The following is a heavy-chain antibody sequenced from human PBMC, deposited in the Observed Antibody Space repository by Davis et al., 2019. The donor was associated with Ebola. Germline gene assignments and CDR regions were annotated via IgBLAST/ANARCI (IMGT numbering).Heavy chain of an antibody. Sequence: PGGSLRLSCAASGFSFHTYTINWFRQAPGKGLEWLAVISIYLSTTFYADSVKGRFTISRDNSKNTLYLQMNSLGVDDTAVYYCAGAVAGTEDFHYWGQGTLVSVSS. D-gene: IGHD6-19*01. V-gene: IGHV3-30-3*01. J-gene: IGHJ4*02. CDR3: AGAVAGTEDFHY. CDR1: GFSFHTYT. CDR2: ISIYLSTT.